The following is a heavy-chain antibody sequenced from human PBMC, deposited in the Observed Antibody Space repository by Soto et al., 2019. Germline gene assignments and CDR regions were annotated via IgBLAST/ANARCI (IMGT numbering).Heavy chain of an antibody. V-gene: IGHV4-4*01. D-gene: IGHD3-3*01. CDR3: ARVRFGVALGYDF. Sequence: QVQLQESGPGLVKPSGTLSLTCAVSGGSISSSNWWCWVRQPPGKGLEWIGEIYHSGGTNYNPSLATRVTISLDMPENQCALNLSSVTAADTAVYCGARVRFGVALGYDFWGQGTLVT. CDR2: IYHSGGT. CDR1: GGSISSSNW. J-gene: IGHJ4*02.